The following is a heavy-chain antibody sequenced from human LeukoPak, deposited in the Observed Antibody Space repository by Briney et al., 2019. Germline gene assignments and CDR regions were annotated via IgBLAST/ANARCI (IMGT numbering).Heavy chain of an antibody. J-gene: IGHJ4*02. V-gene: IGHV1-2*02. CDR1: GYSFTTYY. CDR3: ARDRLQMLRFLDWPINQFDS. D-gene: IGHD3-9*01. CDR2: INPNSDAT. Sequence: GASVKVSCKASGYSFTTYYMHWVRQAPGRGLEWMGWINPNSDATNYAQKFQGRVSMTRDTSISTVYMELSSLTSDDTAVYYCARDRLQMLRFLDWPINQFDSWGQGSLVIVSS.